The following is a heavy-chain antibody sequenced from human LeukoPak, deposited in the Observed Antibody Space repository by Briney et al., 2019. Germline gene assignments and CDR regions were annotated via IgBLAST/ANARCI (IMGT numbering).Heavy chain of an antibody. Sequence: GRSLRLSCAASGFTFSIYGTHWVRQAPGKGLEWVAVISNDGSNRYYADSVKGRFTISRDNSKNTLYLQMNSLRAEDTAVYYCAKTRSRNMLTFGGVENWFDPWGQGTLVTVSS. J-gene: IGHJ5*02. CDR2: ISNDGSNR. CDR3: AKTRSRNMLTFGGVENWFDP. V-gene: IGHV3-30*18. CDR1: GFTFSIYG. D-gene: IGHD3-16*01.